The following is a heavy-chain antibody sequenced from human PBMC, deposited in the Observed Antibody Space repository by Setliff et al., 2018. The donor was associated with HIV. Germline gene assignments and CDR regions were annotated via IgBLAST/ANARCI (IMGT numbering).Heavy chain of an antibody. J-gene: IGHJ3*02. Sequence: SETLSLTCTVSGGSISSHYWSWIRQPPGKGLEWIGSISYNGSFYYNPSLKSRVTMSVDTSKNQFSLNLTSVTAADTAIYYCARLGALLTIFGDHLRAFDIWGQGTLVTVSS. CDR1: GGSISSHY. V-gene: IGHV4-59*04. CDR3: ARLGALLTIFGDHLRAFDI. CDR2: ISYNGSF. D-gene: IGHD3-3*01.